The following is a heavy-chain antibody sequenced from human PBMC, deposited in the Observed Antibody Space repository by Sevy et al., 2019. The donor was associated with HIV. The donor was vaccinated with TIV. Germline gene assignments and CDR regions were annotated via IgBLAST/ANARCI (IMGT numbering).Heavy chain of an antibody. V-gene: IGHV3-23*01. CDR2: ITSGSDNT. CDR3: AKGDLFTTRTGVDP. J-gene: IGHJ5*02. D-gene: IGHD2-8*02. Sequence: GGSLRLSCVASGFVFNNYVMSWVRQDAGKRLEWVSSITSGSDNTFYGDSVRGRFTVSRDNSKNTLYLHMNNLRAEDTAVYYCAKGDLFTTRTGVDPWGQGTLVTVSS. CDR1: GFVFNNYV.